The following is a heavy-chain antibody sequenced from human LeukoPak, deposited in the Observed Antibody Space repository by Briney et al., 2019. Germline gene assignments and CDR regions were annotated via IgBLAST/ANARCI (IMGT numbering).Heavy chain of an antibody. CDR2: IFYSGTT. Sequence: SETLSLTCTVSGGSMRSDSYYWGWIRQPPGKGLEWIGSIFYSGTTYYNSSLKSRVTISLDTSKKEFSLKMSSVTAADTALYYCARVTGYMTEDYFDYWGQGTLITVSS. D-gene: IGHD6-13*01. J-gene: IGHJ4*02. CDR3: ARVTGYMTEDYFDY. V-gene: IGHV4-39*07. CDR1: GGSMRSDSYY.